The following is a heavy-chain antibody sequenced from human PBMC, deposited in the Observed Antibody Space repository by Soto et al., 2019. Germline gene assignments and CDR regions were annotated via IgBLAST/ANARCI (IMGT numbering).Heavy chain of an antibody. CDR3: AVYYCASGGRGWSADYGMDV. J-gene: IGHJ6*02. D-gene: IGHD6-19*01. CDR1: GFSLSTSGVG. V-gene: IGHV2-5*02. Sequence: GSGPTLVNPTQTLTVTCPFSGFSLSTSGVGVAWLRQPPGKALEWLALIYWDTDKRYSPFLKSRLTITKDTSENQVVLTLTNMELTSLKGEDTAVYYCASGGRGWSADYGMDVWGQGTTVTVSS. CDR2: IYWDTDK.